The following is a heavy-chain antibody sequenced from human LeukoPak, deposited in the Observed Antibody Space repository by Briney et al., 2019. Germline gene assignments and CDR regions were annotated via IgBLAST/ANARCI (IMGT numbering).Heavy chain of an antibody. Sequence: GGSLRLSCAASGFTFSSYSMNWVRQAPGKGLEWVSSISSSSSYIYYADSVKGRFTNSRDNAKNSLYLQMNSLRAEDTAVYYCAREPYYDFWSGYYDIDYWGQGTLVTVSS. D-gene: IGHD3-3*01. CDR3: AREPYYDFWSGYYDIDY. J-gene: IGHJ4*02. CDR1: GFTFSSYS. CDR2: ISSSSSYI. V-gene: IGHV3-21*01.